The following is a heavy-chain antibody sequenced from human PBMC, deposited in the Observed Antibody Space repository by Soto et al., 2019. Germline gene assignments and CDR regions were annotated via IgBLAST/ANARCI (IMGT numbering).Heavy chain of an antibody. CDR1: GATFSGNF. CDR2: INPDNGDT. D-gene: IGHD2-15*01. Sequence: QVQLVQSGAAVREPGASVKVSCKPSGATFSGNFFHWVRQAPGQGLEWMGWINPDNGDTNYAQKFQDRVTMTRDTPSSTAYMDLSRLRSNEKAVYFCTRDRSVANFQYWGQGTLVTVSS. J-gene: IGHJ4*02. V-gene: IGHV1-2*02. CDR3: TRDRSVANFQY.